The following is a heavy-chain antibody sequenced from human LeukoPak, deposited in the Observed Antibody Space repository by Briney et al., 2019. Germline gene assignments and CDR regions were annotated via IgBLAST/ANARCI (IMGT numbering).Heavy chain of an antibody. D-gene: IGHD3-10*01. V-gene: IGHV4-34*01. CDR3: ARSANRGVLRRWFDP. CDR1: GGSFSGYY. Sequence: SETLSLTCAVYGGSFSGYYWSWIRQPPGKGLEWIGEINHSGSTNYNPSLKSRVTISVDTSKNQFSLKLSSVTAADTAVYYCARSANRGVLRRWFDPWGQGTPVTVSS. J-gene: IGHJ5*02. CDR2: INHSGST.